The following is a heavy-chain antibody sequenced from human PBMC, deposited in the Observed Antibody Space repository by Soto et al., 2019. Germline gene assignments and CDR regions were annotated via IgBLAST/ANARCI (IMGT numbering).Heavy chain of an antibody. Sequence: GASVKVSCKASGGTFSSYAISWVRQAPGQGLEWMGGIIPIFGTANYAQKFQGRVTITADESTSTAYMELSSLRSEDTAVYYCAIRGPNCSGGSCYHSVSWFDPWGQGTLVTVSS. V-gene: IGHV1-69*13. CDR2: IIPIFGTA. J-gene: IGHJ5*02. CDR3: AIRGPNCSGGSCYHSVSWFDP. D-gene: IGHD2-15*01. CDR1: GGTFSSYA.